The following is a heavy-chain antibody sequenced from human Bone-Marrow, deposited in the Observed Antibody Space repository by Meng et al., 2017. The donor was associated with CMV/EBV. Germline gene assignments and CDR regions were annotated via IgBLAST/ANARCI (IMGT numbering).Heavy chain of an antibody. J-gene: IGHJ4*02. CDR3: ARDNFDWLFDY. V-gene: IGHV3-7*01. CDR1: GFTFSSYW. CDR2: IKQDGSEK. D-gene: IGHD3-9*01. Sequence: GGSLRLSCAASGFTFSSYWMSWVRQAPGKGLEWVANIKQDGSEKYYVDSVKGRFTISRDNAKNSLYLQVNSLRAEDTAVYYCARDNFDWLFDYWGQGTLVTVSS.